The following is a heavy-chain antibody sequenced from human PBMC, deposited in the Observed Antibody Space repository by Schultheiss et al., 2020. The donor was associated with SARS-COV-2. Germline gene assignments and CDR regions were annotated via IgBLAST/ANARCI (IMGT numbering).Heavy chain of an antibody. CDR3: ARDQYDFWSGYYSGSGRGGLDV. D-gene: IGHD3-3*01. Sequence: SETLSLTCSVSGGAVNTGGYYWSWIRQHPGKGLEWIGYISYSGRTFHNPSLKSRVTMSVDTSKNQVTLNLNSVTAADTAVYYCARDQYDFWSGYYSGSGRGGLDVWGQGTTVTVSS. CDR1: GGAVNTGGYY. J-gene: IGHJ6*02. V-gene: IGHV4-31*03. CDR2: ISYSGRT.